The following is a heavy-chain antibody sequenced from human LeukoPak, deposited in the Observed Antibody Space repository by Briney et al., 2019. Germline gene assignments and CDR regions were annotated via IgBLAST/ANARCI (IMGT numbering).Heavy chain of an antibody. Sequence: GGSLRLSCAASAFTFSNYFMHWGRQAPGKGLEWVAVIASDGSHTFYVESVKGRFTISRDNSKKTLYLQMNSLRAEDTAVYFCARERQDTIVHSGAFDIWGQGTMVTVSS. CDR2: IASDGSHT. J-gene: IGHJ3*02. CDR3: ARERQDTIVHSGAFDI. CDR1: AFTFSNYF. D-gene: IGHD3-10*01. V-gene: IGHV3-30-3*01.